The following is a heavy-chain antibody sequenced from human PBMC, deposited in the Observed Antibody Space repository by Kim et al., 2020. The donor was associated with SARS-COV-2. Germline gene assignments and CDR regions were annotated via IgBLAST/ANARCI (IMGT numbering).Heavy chain of an antibody. CDR3: ARRVDTAMADFDY. J-gene: IGHJ4*02. D-gene: IGHD5-18*01. Sequence: YADSGKDRFTISRDNSKNTLYLQMNSLRAEDTAVYYCARRVDTAMADFDYWGQGTLVTVSS. V-gene: IGHV3-30*01.